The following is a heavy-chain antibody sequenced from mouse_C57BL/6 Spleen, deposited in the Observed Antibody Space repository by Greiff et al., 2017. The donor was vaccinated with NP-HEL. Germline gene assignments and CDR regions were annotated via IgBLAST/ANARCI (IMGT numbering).Heavy chain of an antibody. V-gene: IGHV5-17*01. CDR2: ISSGSSTI. CDR1: GFTFSDYG. Sequence: EVMLVESGGGLVKPGGSLKLSCAASGFTFSDYGMHWVRQAPEKGLEWVAYISSGSSTIYYADTVKGRFTISRDNAKNTLFLQMTSLRSEDTAMYYCAREDWEGFDYWGQGTTLTVSS. J-gene: IGHJ2*01. CDR3: AREDWEGFDY. D-gene: IGHD4-1*01.